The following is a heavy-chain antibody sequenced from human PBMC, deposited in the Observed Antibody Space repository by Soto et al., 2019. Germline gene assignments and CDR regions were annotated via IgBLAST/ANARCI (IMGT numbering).Heavy chain of an antibody. D-gene: IGHD3-22*01. CDR3: ASSDRSGYYSGFDP. CDR2: IIPIFGTA. CDR1: RGSFTSYA. V-gene: IGHV1-69*06. J-gene: IGHJ5*02. Sequence: XAVKGSCNASRGSFTSYASVWVRQAPGQGREWMGGIIPIFGTANYAQKLQGRVTSTADKSTSTAYMELRSRRSEDTAVYSCASSDRSGYYSGFDPWGQGTLVTVS.